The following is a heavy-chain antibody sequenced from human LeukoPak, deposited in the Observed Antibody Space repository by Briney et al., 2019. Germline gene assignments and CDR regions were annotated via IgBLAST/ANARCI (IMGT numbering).Heavy chain of an antibody. CDR2: TYYRSKWYN. Sequence: SQTLSLTCAISGDSVSTNSATWNWIRQSPSRGLEWLGRTYYRSKWYNDYAVSVKSRITINPDTSKNQFSLQLSSVTPEDTAVYYCARDQGLGRYAFDIWGQGTMVTVSS. J-gene: IGHJ3*02. V-gene: IGHV6-1*01. D-gene: IGHD7-27*01. CDR3: ARDQGLGRYAFDI. CDR1: GDSVSTNSAT.